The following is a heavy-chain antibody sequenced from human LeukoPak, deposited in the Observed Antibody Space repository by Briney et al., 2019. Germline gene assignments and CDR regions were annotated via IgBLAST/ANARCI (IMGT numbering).Heavy chain of an antibody. CDR2: IYTSGST. CDR3: ARDTGYYFGSGNYLYYFDY. J-gene: IGHJ4*02. D-gene: IGHD3-10*01. CDR1: GGSISSYY. Sequence: PSETLSLTCTVSGGSISSYYRSWIRQPAGKGLEWIGRIYTSGSTNYNPSLKSRVTMSVDTSKNQFSLKLSSVTAADTAVYYCARDTGYYFGSGNYLYYFDYWGQGTLVTVSS. V-gene: IGHV4-4*07.